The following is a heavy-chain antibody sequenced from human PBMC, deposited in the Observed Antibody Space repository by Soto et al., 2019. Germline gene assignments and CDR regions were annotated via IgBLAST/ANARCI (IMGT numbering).Heavy chain of an antibody. Sequence: SETLSLTCTVSGGSISSYYWSWIRQPPGKGLEWIGYIYYSGSTNYNPSLKSRVTISVDTSRNQFSLKLSSVTAADTAVYYCARHPSSAWFGEPKMFDYWGQGTLVTVSS. D-gene: IGHD3-10*01. CDR2: IYYSGST. J-gene: IGHJ4*02. V-gene: IGHV4-59*08. CDR3: ARHPSSAWFGEPKMFDY. CDR1: GGSISSYY.